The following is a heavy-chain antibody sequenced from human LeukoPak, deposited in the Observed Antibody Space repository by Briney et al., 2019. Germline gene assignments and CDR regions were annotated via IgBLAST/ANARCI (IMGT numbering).Heavy chain of an antibody. J-gene: IGHJ4*02. V-gene: IGHV4-59*01. CDR2: IYYSGST. CDR1: GGSISSYY. Sequence: SETLSLTCTVSGGSISSYYWSWIRQPPGKGLEWIGYIYYSGSTNYNPSLKTRVTISVDTSKNQFSLKLSSVTAADTAVYYCARARHRHEKRGYFDYWGQETLVTVSS. D-gene: IGHD3-16*02. CDR3: ARARHRHEKRGYFDY.